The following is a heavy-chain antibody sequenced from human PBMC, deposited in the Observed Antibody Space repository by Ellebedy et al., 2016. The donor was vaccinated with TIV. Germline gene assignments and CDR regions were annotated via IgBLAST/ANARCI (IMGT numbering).Heavy chain of an antibody. Sequence: MPSETLSLTCSVSGGSVSSTRYYSAWIRQPPGKGLEYIGSVYYSGSSYYNPSFKSRVTISADTSKNQFSLNLRTVTAADTAVYYCARTDPWQPIDDWGQGILVSVSS. V-gene: IGHV4-39*01. CDR1: GGSVSSTRYY. J-gene: IGHJ4*02. CDR3: ARTDPWQPIDD. CDR2: VYYSGSS. D-gene: IGHD2-21*02.